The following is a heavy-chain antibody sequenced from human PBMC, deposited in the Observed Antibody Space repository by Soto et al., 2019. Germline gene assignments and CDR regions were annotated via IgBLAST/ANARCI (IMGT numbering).Heavy chain of an antibody. CDR1: GFTFSTYN. CDR2: ISYDGSNK. D-gene: IGHD1-26*01. J-gene: IGHJ4*02. CDR3: ARDDEGGSDCDLGY. Sequence: GGSLRLSCAAPGFTFSTYNMNWVRQAPGKGLEWVAVISYDGSNKYYADSVKGRFTISRDNSKNTLYLEMNSLRAEDSAVYYCARDDEGGSDCDLGYWGQGTLVTVSS. V-gene: IGHV3-30-3*01.